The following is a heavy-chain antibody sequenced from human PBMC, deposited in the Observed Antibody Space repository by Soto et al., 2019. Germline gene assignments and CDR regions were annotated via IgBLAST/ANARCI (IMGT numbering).Heavy chain of an antibody. V-gene: IGHV2-26*01. Sequence: QVTLKESGPVLVKPTETLTLTCTVSGFSLSNARMGVSWIRQPPGKALEWLAHIFSNDEKSYSTSLKSRLTISKDTSKSQVVLTMTNMDPVDTATYYCARIDEDGYNFSTYYFDYWGQGTLVTVSS. CDR2: IFSNDEK. D-gene: IGHD5-12*01. CDR1: GFSLSNARMG. CDR3: ARIDEDGYNFSTYYFDY. J-gene: IGHJ4*02.